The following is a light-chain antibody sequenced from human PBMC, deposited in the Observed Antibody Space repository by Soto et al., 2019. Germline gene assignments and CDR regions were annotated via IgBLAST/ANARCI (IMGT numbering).Light chain of an antibody. J-gene: IGLJ3*02. Sequence: QAVVTQPPSASGAPGQTVTISCSGSSSNIEENSVTWYQRLPGTPPKLLIFNDYERPSGVPDRFSGSKSGTSASLAISGLQSEDDAEYYCTAWDDSMNAWLFGGGTKLTVL. CDR1: SSNIEENS. V-gene: IGLV1-44*01. CDR2: NDY. CDR3: TAWDDSMNAWL.